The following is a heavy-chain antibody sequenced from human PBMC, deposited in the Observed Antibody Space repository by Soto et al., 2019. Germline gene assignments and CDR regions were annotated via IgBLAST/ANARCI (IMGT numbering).Heavy chain of an antibody. CDR1: GFTFSSYW. J-gene: IGHJ4*02. CDR3: ARGRKFGPAAPYFDY. Sequence: GGSLRLSCAASGFTFSSYWMSWVRQAPGKGLEWVANIKQDGSEKYYVDSVKGRFTISRDNAKNSLYLQMNSLRAEDTAVYYCARGRKFGPAAPYFDYWGQGTLVTVSS. V-gene: IGHV3-7*01. CDR2: IKQDGSEK. D-gene: IGHD2-2*01.